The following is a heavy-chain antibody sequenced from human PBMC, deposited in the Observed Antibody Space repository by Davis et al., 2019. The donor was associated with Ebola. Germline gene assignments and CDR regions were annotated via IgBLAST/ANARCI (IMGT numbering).Heavy chain of an antibody. J-gene: IGHJ6*02. CDR2: TYYNSKWYS. V-gene: IGHV6-1*01. D-gene: IGHD6-19*01. Sequence: SCAISGDSVSGGSGAWNWIRQSPSRGLEWLGRTYYNSKWYSDYAPSVKSRITINPDTSKNQLSLHLNSVTPEDTAIYYCARGWYRTGLDVWGQGTTVTVSS. CDR3: ARGWYRTGLDV. CDR1: GDSVSGGSGA.